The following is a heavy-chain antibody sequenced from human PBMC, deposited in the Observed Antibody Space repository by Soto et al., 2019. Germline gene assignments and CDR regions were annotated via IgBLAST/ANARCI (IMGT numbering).Heavy chain of an antibody. CDR1: GFTFSDYY. CDR3: ARAGHYDSSGYYYEDC. Sequence: GGSLRLSCAASGFTFSDYYMSWIRQAPGKGLEWVSYISSSGSTIYYADSVKGRFTISRDNAKNSLYLQMNSLRAEDTAVYYCARAGHYDSSGYYYEDCWGQGTLVTVSS. D-gene: IGHD3-22*01. CDR2: ISSSGSTI. J-gene: IGHJ4*02. V-gene: IGHV3-11*01.